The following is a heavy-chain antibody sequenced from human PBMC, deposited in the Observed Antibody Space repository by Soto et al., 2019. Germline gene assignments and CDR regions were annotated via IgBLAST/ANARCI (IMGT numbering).Heavy chain of an antibody. Sequence: QVQLVQSGAEVKKPGSSVKVSCKASGGTFSSYAISWVRQAPGQGLEWMGGIIPIFGTANYAQKFQGRVTITADESTSTAYMELSSLRSEDTAVYYCARDFGCLGRITIFGVVSSGPHPPCYGMDVWGQGTTVTVSS. V-gene: IGHV1-69*12. CDR2: IIPIFGTA. CDR1: GGTFSSYA. J-gene: IGHJ6*02. D-gene: IGHD3-3*01. CDR3: ARDFGCLGRITIFGVVSSGPHPPCYGMDV.